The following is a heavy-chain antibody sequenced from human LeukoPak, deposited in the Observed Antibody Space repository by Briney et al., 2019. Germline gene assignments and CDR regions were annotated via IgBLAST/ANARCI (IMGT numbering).Heavy chain of an antibody. J-gene: IGHJ4*02. CDR3: ARSGIAARPSHFDY. V-gene: IGHV4-34*01. Sequence: SETLSLTCAVYGGSFSGYNWTWIRQPPGKGLEWIGEINHSGSTDYNPSLKSRVTISVDTSKNQFSLKLSSVTAADTAVYYCARSGIAARPSHFDYWGQGTLVTVSS. CDR2: INHSGST. CDR1: GGSFSGYN. D-gene: IGHD6-6*01.